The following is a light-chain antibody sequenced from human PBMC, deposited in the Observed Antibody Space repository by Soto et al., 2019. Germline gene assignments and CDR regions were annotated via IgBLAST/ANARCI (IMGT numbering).Light chain of an antibody. CDR1: QSVSSNY. J-gene: IGKJ1*01. CDR3: HQYGKSPRT. Sequence: IVLPQSPGTLSLSPGGSATRSCRARQSVSSNYIAWHQLKPGQAPRLLIYGASSRATGIPDRFSGSGSGTDFTLSISKLEPGDFGVYFCHQYGKSPRTFGQGTKV. CDR2: GAS. V-gene: IGKV3-20*01.